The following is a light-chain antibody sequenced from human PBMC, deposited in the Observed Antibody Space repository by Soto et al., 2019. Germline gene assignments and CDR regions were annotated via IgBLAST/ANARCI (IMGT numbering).Light chain of an antibody. CDR2: GNI. J-gene: IGLJ1*01. CDR1: SSNIGAGYE. CDR3: QSYDSRLSGYV. Sequence: QSVLTQPPSVSGAPGQRVTISCTGSSSNIGAGYEVHWYQQLPGTASKVLIYGNINRPSGVPDRFSGSKSGTSASLAITGLQAEDEADYYCQSYDSRLSGYVFGTGTKLTVL. V-gene: IGLV1-40*01.